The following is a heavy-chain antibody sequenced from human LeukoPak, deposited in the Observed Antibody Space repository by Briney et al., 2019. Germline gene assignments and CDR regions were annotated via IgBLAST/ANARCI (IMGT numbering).Heavy chain of an antibody. V-gene: IGHV1-2*02. CDR3: ARAGYYDFWSGYQYYYYYMDV. Sequence: ASVKVSCKASGYTFTGYYMHWVRQAPAQGLEWMGWINPNSGGTNYAQKFQGRVTMTRDTSISTAYMELSRLRSDDTAVYYCARAGYYDFWSGYQYYYYYMDVWGKGTTVTVSS. CDR2: INPNSGGT. J-gene: IGHJ6*03. CDR1: GYTFTGYY. D-gene: IGHD3-3*01.